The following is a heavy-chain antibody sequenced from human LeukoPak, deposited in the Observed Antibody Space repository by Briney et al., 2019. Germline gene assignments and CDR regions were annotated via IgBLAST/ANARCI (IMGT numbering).Heavy chain of an antibody. CDR1: GFTFEDFT. CDR2: ITWDGQNI. Sequence: PGGSLRLSCAASGFTFEDFTMHWVRQAPGKALEWVSLITWDGQNIEYQDSVKGRFTISRDNSKNTLYLQMNSLRAEDTAVYYCAKDPLDYGDHSHFDYWGQGTLVTVSS. V-gene: IGHV3-43*01. D-gene: IGHD4-17*01. CDR3: AKDPLDYGDHSHFDY. J-gene: IGHJ4*02.